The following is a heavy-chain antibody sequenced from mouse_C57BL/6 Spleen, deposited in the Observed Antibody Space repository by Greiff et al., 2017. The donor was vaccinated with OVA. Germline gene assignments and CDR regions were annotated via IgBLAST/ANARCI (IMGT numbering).Heavy chain of an antibody. CDR2: ISSGSSTI. CDR3: ARDGYSTMDY. V-gene: IGHV5-17*01. J-gene: IGHJ4*01. Sequence: VQLKQSGGGLVKPGGSLKLSCAASGFTFSDYGMHWVRQAPEKGLEWVAYISSGSSTIYYADTVKGRFTISRDNAKNTLFLQMTSLRSEDTAMYYCARDGYSTMDYWGQGTSVTVSS. D-gene: IGHD2-3*01. CDR1: GFTFSDYG.